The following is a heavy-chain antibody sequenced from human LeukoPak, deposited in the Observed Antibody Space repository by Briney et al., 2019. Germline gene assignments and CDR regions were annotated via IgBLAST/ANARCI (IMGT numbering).Heavy chain of an antibody. CDR3: ARDRTISDYYYGMDV. J-gene: IGHJ6*02. D-gene: IGHD1-7*01. CDR2: ISAYNGNT. CDR1: GYTFTSYH. Sequence: ASVKVSCKASGYTFTSYHMHWVRQAPGQGLEWMGWISAYNGNTNYAQKLQGRVTMTTDTSTSTAYMELRSLRSDDTAVYYCARDRTISDYYYGMDVWGQGTTVTVSS. V-gene: IGHV1-18*01.